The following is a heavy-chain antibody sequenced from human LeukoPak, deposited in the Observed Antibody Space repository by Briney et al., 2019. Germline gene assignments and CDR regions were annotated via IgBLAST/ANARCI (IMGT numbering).Heavy chain of an antibody. CDR3: ARGRGAAMVRGVVDFDY. V-gene: IGHV1-46*01. CDR2: INPSGGST. CDR1: GYTFTSYY. D-gene: IGHD3-10*01. J-gene: IGHJ4*02. Sequence: ASVKVSCKASGYTFTSYYMHWVRQAPGQGLEWMGIINPSGGSTSYAQKFQGRVTMTRDTSTSTVYMELSSLRSEDTAVYYCARGRGAAMVRGVVDFDYWGQGTLVTVSS.